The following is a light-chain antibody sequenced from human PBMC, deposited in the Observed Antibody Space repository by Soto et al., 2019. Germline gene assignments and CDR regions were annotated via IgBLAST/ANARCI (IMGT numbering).Light chain of an antibody. J-gene: IGLJ2*01. Sequence: QSALTQPPSASGSPGQSVSISCTGTSSDVGGYNFVSWYQQHPGKAPKLMIYEVTKRPSGVPDRFSGSKSGNTSSLTAAGHQAEEEDDYYWSSYRGRNGPVVFGGGTKVTVL. CDR1: SSDVGGYNF. CDR2: EVT. V-gene: IGLV2-8*01. CDR3: SSYRGRNGPVV.